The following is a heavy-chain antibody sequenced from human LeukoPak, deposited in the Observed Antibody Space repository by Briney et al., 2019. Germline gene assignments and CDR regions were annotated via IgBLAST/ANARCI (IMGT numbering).Heavy chain of an antibody. CDR1: GYTFTSYG. CDR2: ISAYNGNT. V-gene: IGHV1-18*01. CDR3: ARDSPSPNDY. Sequence: GASVKVSCKASGYTFTSYGIIWVRQAPGQGLEWMGWISAYNGNTNYAQKLQGRVTMTTDTSTSTAYMELRSVRSDDTAVYCCARDSPSPNDYWGQGTLVTVSS. J-gene: IGHJ4*02.